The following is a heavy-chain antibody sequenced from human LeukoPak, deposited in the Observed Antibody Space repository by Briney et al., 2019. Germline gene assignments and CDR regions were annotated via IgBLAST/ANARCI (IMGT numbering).Heavy chain of an antibody. CDR3: AKDTYYYDSSGYYPQYFQH. D-gene: IGHD3-22*01. CDR2: IIPIFGTA. V-gene: IGHV1-69*05. J-gene: IGHJ1*01. CDR1: GGTFSSYA. Sequence: SVKVSCKASGGTFSSYAISWVRQAPGQGLEWMGGIIPIFGTANYAQKFQGRVTITTDESTSTAYMELSSLRSEDTAVYYCAKDTYYYDSSGYYPQYFQHWGQGTLVTVSS.